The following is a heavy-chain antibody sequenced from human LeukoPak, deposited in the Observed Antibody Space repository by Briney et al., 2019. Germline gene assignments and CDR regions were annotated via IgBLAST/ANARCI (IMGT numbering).Heavy chain of an antibody. CDR2: ISSSSSYI. CDR3: ARDLGEHFDY. Sequence: PGGSLRLSCAASGVTLSSYSMNWVRQAPGKGLEWVSSISSSSSYIYYADSVKGRFTISRDNAKNSLYLQMNSLRAEDTAVYYCARDLGEHFDYWGQGTLVTVSS. CDR1: GVTLSSYS. D-gene: IGHD3-16*01. J-gene: IGHJ4*02. V-gene: IGHV3-21*01.